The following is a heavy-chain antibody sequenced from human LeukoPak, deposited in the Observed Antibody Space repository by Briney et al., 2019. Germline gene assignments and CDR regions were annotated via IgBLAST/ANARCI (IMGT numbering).Heavy chain of an antibody. D-gene: IGHD4/OR15-4a*01. CDR1: GFVVSDTF. CDR3: AKDSEPNFYYFDY. J-gene: IGHJ4*02. V-gene: IGHV3-23*01. CDR2: ISGSGGST. Sequence: GGSLRLSCAASGFVVSDTFMSWFRQAPGKGLEWVSAISGSGGSTYYADSVKGRFTISRDNSKNTLYLQMNSLRAEDTAVYYCAKDSEPNFYYFDYWGQGTLVTVSS.